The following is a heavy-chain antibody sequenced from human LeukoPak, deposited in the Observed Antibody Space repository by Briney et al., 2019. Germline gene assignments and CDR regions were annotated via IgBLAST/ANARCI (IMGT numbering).Heavy chain of an antibody. Sequence: PSETLSLTCTVSGGSISSGSYSWDWIRQPPGKGLEWIGDIYSSGKTNYNPSLRSRVTMSIDPSKNQFSLELTSVTAADTAVYYCASLLMTTVTVEWGQGSLVTVSS. J-gene: IGHJ4*02. CDR3: ASLLMTTVTVE. V-gene: IGHV4-39*01. CDR1: GGSISSGSYS. CDR2: IYSSGKT. D-gene: IGHD4-11*01.